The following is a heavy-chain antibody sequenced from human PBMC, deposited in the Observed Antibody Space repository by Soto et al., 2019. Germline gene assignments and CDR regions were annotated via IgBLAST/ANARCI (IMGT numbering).Heavy chain of an antibody. CDR3: AQTLGSAVAGPGRFDL. J-gene: IGHJ2*01. CDR2: ITPMFGTA. V-gene: IGHV1-69*12. CDR1: GGTFSRYA. Sequence: QVQLVQSGAEVKKPGSSVKVSCKASGGTFSRYAISWVRQAPGQGLEWMGGITPMFGTANYAQKFQGRVTITEGEATSTVHMELRRLRSEDTAVYYCAQTLGSAVAGPGRFDLWGRGTLVIVSS. D-gene: IGHD6-19*01.